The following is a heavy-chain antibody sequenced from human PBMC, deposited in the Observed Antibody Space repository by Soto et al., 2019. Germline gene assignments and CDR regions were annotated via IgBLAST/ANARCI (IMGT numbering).Heavy chain of an antibody. CDR1: GFTFSSYS. Sequence: GGSLRLSCAASGFTFSSYSMNWVRQAPGKGLEWVSSISSSSSYIYYADSVKGRFTISRDNAKNSLYLQMNSLRAEDTAVYYCARDKYSSGWQGYYYYGMDVWGQGTTVTVSS. V-gene: IGHV3-21*01. J-gene: IGHJ6*02. CDR2: ISSSSSYI. CDR3: ARDKYSSGWQGYYYYGMDV. D-gene: IGHD6-19*01.